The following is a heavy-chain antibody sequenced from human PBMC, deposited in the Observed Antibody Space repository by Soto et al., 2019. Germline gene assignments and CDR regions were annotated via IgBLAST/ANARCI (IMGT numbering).Heavy chain of an antibody. CDR1: GDSISSYY. CDR3: ARSDGRY. Sequence: PSETLSLTCAVSGDSISSYYCMWIRQPPGKGLESIGYLYYSGSTNYNPSLKSRVTISVDTSKNQFSLKLSSVTAADTAVYYCARSDGRYWGQGTLVTVSS. V-gene: IGHV4-59*01. CDR2: LYYSGST. J-gene: IGHJ4*02.